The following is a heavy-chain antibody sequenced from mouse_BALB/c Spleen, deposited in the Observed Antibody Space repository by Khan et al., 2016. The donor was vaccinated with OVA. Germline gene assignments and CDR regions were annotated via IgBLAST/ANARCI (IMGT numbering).Heavy chain of an antibody. CDR3: AIYHCYGDV. CDR2: VNPNNGGT. V-gene: IGHV1-26*01. J-gene: IGHJ1*01. Sequence: VQLQQSGPDLVKPGASVKISCKASGYSFTGYYIHWVKQSHGKSLEWIGRVNPNNGGTRYTQKFKGKVILTVEKSSNTAYMEIRSLKYEDSAVYSCAIYHCYGDVWGARTTVTVSS. CDR1: GYSFTGYY.